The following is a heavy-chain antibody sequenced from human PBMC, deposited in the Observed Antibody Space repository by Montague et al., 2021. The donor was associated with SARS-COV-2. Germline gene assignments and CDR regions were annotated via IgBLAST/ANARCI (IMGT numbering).Heavy chain of an antibody. V-gene: IGHV3-30*04. CDR1: GFTFSGYA. CDR2: ISHDGINK. J-gene: IGHJ3*02. Sequence: SLRLSCAASGFTFSGYAMHWVRQAPGKGLEWVAVISHDGINKFYADSVKGRFTISRDNSKNTLYLQMNSLRAEDTAVYYCARYPEDDSQGAFDIWGQGTMVTVSS. CDR3: ARYPEDDSQGAFDI. D-gene: IGHD3-22*01.